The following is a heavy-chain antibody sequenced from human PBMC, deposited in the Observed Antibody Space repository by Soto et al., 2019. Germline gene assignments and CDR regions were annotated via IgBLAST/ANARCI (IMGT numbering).Heavy chain of an antibody. CDR2: FYSGDSDT. CDR1: GYSFANYC. CDR3: ARGSSGFYDY. J-gene: IGHJ4*02. Sequence: VESLKISCNGSGYSFANYCIAWVRQMPGKGLEWMGIFYSGDSDTRYSPSFQGQVVISGDKSINTAYLQWTSLKASDTAMYYCARGSSGFYDYWGQGTLVTVSS. V-gene: IGHV5-51*01. D-gene: IGHD6-19*01.